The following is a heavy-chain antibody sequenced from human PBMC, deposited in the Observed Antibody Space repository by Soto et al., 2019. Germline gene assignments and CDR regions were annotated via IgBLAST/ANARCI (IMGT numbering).Heavy chain of an antibody. Sequence: GGSLILSCAAAGFTFRSYAMSWVRQAPGKGLEWVSAISGSGGSTYYADSVKGRFTISRDNSKNTLYLQMNSLRAEDTAVYYCAKGVVMITPYYFDYWGQGTLVTVSS. CDR1: GFTFRSYA. CDR3: AKGVVMITPYYFDY. V-gene: IGHV3-23*01. D-gene: IGHD3-16*01. J-gene: IGHJ4*02. CDR2: ISGSGGST.